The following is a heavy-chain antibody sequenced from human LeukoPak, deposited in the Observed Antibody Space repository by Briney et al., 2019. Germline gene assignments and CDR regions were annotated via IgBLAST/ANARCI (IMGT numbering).Heavy chain of an antibody. J-gene: IGHJ4*02. D-gene: IGHD3-16*02. CDR3: ARALSSYDPRYNDY. CDR1: GGSISSSSYC. V-gene: IGHV4-39*07. CDR2: IYYSGST. Sequence: PSDTVSLLCSVCGGSISSSSYCWGWIRQPPGKGLEWIGSIYYSGSTYYNPSLKSRVTISVDTSKNQFSLKLSSVTAADTAVYYCARALSSYDPRYNDYWGQGTLVTVSS.